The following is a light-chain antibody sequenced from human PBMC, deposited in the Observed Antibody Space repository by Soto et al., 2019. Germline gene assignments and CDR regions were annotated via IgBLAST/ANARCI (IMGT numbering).Light chain of an antibody. CDR3: QQYGNSFT. CDR1: QSVSSY. Sequence: ESVLTQSPGTLSLSPGERATLSCRASQSVSSYLAWYQQKPGQAPRLLIYGASSRATGIPDRFSGSGSGTDFTLTISRLEPEDFAMYYCQQYGNSFTFGPGTKVEIK. V-gene: IGKV3-20*01. CDR2: GAS. J-gene: IGKJ3*01.